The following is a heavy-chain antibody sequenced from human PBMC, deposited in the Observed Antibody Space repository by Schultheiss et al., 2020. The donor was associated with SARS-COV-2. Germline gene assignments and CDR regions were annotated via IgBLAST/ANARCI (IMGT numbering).Heavy chain of an antibody. D-gene: IGHD1-26*01. V-gene: IGHV1-18*01. CDR1: GYTFTSYG. CDR3: ARDKFHSGSYWVPFPNDAFDI. CDR2: ISAYNGNT. J-gene: IGHJ3*02. Sequence: ASVKVSCKASGYTFTSYGISWVRQAPGQGLEWMGWISAYNGNTSYAQKFQGRVTMTRDTSTSTVYMELSSLRSEDTAVYYCARDKFHSGSYWVPFPNDAFDIWGQGTMVTVSS.